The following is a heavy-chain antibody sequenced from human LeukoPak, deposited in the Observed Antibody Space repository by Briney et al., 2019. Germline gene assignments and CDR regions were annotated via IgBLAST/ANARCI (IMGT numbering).Heavy chain of an antibody. D-gene: IGHD3-16*02. J-gene: IGHJ6*03. CDR3: ARHIGGGIEDMDV. CDR1: GGSIGTYH. Sequence: PSETLSLACTVSGGSIGTYHWSWVRQSPGTGLEWIGYIYVTGTRYNPYLQSRVTISVDRSRNQFFLKMTSVTAADTAVYYCARHIGGGIEDMDVWGRGTKVTVSS. V-gene: IGHV4-59*08. CDR2: IYVTGT.